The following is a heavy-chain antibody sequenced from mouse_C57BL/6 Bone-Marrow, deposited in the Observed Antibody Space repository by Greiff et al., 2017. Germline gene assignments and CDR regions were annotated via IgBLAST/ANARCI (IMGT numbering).Heavy chain of an antibody. CDR3: ARLDSSGPFAY. V-gene: IGHV5-6*02. CDR2: ISSGGSYT. Sequence: VQLKQSGGDLVKPGGSLKLSCAASGFTFSSSGMSWVRQTPDKRLVWVATISSGGSYTYYPDSVKGRFTISRDNAKNTLYLQMSSLKSEDTAMYYCARLDSSGPFAYWGQGTLVTVSA. D-gene: IGHD3-2*02. J-gene: IGHJ3*01. CDR1: GFTFSSSG.